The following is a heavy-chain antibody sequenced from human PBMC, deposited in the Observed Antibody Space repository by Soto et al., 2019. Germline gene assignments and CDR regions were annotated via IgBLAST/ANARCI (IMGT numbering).Heavy chain of an antibody. J-gene: IGHJ4*02. CDR2: VVPLLGIE. CDR1: GGTFNTHT. Sequence: QVQLVQSGAKVKKPGSSVKVSCKASGGTFNTHTINWVRQAPGQGLEWMGRVVPLLGIESHPQKFQDRLTITVDTATGTVYMELSDLRSEDTAVYYGTRDRSEEAVVPVPRQHFDSWGQGTLITVSS. V-gene: IGHV1-69*08. D-gene: IGHD2-21*01. CDR3: TRDRSEEAVVPVPRQHFDS.